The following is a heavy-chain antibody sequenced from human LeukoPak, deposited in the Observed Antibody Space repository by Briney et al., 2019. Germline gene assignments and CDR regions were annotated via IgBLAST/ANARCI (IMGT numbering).Heavy chain of an antibody. CDR1: GFTFTTHW. V-gene: IGHV3-74*01. D-gene: IGHD3-22*01. J-gene: IGHJ4*02. Sequence: PGGSLRLSCGASGFTFTTHWIHWVRQAPGKGLVWVSRIKPDGSDTNYADSVKGRFTISRDNAKNSLYLQMNSLRAEDTAVYYCARNYYDSSGYYWNDYWGQGTLVTVSS. CDR2: IKPDGSDT. CDR3: ARNYYDSSGYYWNDY.